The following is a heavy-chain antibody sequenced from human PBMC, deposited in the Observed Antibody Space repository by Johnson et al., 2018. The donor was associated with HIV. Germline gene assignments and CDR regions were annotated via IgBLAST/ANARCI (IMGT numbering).Heavy chain of an antibody. CDR2: ISSSGSTI. V-gene: IGHV3-11*04. Sequence: QVQLVESGGGLVKPGGSLRLSCAASGFTFSDYYMSWIRQAPGKGLEWVSYISSSGSTIYYADSVKGRLTISRDNSKNTVYLQMNSLRTEDTAVYYCAKDVGNYWPDAFDIWGQGTLVTVSS. D-gene: IGHD3-22*01. CDR3: AKDVGNYWPDAFDI. CDR1: GFTFSDYY. J-gene: IGHJ3*02.